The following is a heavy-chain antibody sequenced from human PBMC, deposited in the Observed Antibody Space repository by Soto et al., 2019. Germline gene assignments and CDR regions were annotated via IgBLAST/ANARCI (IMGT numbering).Heavy chain of an antibody. CDR3: ARAGMAVTTHYYYGMDV. CDR2: IIPIFGTA. D-gene: IGHD4-4*01. J-gene: IGHJ6*02. Sequence: SVKVSCKASGGTFSSYAISWVRQAPGQGLEWMGGIIPIFGTANYAQKFQGRVTITADESTSTAYMELSSLRSEDTAVYYCARAGMAVTTHYYYGMDVWGQGXTVTVYS. V-gene: IGHV1-69*13. CDR1: GGTFSSYA.